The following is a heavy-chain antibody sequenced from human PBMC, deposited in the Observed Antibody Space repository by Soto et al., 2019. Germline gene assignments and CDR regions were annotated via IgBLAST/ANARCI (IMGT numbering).Heavy chain of an antibody. V-gene: IGHV4-30-2*01. D-gene: IGHD3-9*01. Sequence: QLQLQESGSGLVKPSQTLSLTCAVSGGSISSGGYSWSWIRQPPGKGLEWIGYIYHSGSTYYNPSLKSRVTISVDRSKNQFSLKLSSVTAADTAVYYCARSYDILTGYSPYYFDYWGQGTLVTVSS. J-gene: IGHJ4*02. CDR2: IYHSGST. CDR3: ARSYDILTGYSPYYFDY. CDR1: GGSISSGGYS.